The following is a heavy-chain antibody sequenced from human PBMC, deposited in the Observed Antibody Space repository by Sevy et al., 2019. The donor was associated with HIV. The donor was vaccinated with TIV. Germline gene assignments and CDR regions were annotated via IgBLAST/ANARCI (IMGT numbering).Heavy chain of an antibody. CDR2: ISDDGSNK. CDR3: ARDNPYYYDSSGQRGGFQH. CDR1: GFTLSSYA. Sequence: GGSLRLSCAASGFTLSSYAMHWVRQAPGKGLEWVAVISDDGSNKYYADSVKGRFTISRDNSKNTLYLQMNSLRAEDTAVYYCARDNPYYYDSSGQRGGFQHWGQGALVTVSS. D-gene: IGHD3-22*01. J-gene: IGHJ1*01. V-gene: IGHV3-30-3*01.